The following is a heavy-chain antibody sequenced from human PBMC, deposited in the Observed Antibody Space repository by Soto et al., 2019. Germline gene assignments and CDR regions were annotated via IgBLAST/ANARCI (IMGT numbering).Heavy chain of an antibody. CDR1: GFTFSSYD. CDR3: ARDLKDVVVVAATPIGPCSMDV. CDR2: IGTAGDT. V-gene: IGHV3-13*01. Sequence: EVQLVESGGGLVQPGGSLSLSCAASGFTFSSYDMHWVRQATGKGLEWGSAIGTAGDTYYPGSVKGRFPISRENAKNSLYLQMTSLSAEDTAVYYCARDLKDVVVVAATPIGPCSMDVWGQRTTVTVSS. D-gene: IGHD2-15*01. J-gene: IGHJ6*02.